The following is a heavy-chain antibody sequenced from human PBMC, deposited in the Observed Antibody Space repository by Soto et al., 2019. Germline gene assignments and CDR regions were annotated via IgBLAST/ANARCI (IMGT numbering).Heavy chain of an antibody. CDR1: GGSFSGYY. CDR3: ARSMVRGVPPSV. J-gene: IGHJ6*02. V-gene: IGHV4-34*01. D-gene: IGHD3-10*01. Sequence: SETLSLTCAVYGGSFSGYYWSWIRQPPGKGLEWIGEINHSGSTNYNPSLQSRVTISVDTSKNQFPLKLSSVTAADTAVYYCARSMVRGVPPSVWGQGPTVTVSS. CDR2: INHSGST.